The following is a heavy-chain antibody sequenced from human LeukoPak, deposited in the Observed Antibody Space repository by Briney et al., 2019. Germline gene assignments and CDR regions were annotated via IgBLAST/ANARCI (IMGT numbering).Heavy chain of an antibody. J-gene: IGHJ3*02. Sequence: PSETLSLTCTVPGGSISSYYWSWIRQPPGKGLEWIGYIYYSGSTNYNPSLKSRVTISVDTSKNQFSLKLSSVTAADTAVYYCARDPDDAFDIWGQGTMVTVSS. CDR1: GGSISSYY. CDR3: ARDPDDAFDI. CDR2: IYYSGST. V-gene: IGHV4-59*01.